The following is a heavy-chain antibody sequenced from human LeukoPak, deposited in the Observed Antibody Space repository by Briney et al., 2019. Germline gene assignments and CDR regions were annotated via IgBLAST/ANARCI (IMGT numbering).Heavy chain of an antibody. Sequence: GGSLRLSCTASGFTFTNFGISWVRQAPGKGLEWVSYISGSGGSIYYTDSVKGRFTISRDNAKNSLYLQMNSLRAEDTAVYYCSRGRLFGDYWGQGALVTVSS. CDR2: ISGSGGSI. CDR1: GFTFTNFG. D-gene: IGHD3-16*01. CDR3: SRGRLFGDY. V-gene: IGHV3-48*04. J-gene: IGHJ4*02.